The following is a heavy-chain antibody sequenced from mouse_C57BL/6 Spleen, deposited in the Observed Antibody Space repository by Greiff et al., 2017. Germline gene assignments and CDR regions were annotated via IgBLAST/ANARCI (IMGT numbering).Heavy chain of an antibody. CDR1: GYTFTSYW. Sequence: QVQLQQPGTELVKPGASVKLSCKASGYTFTSYWMHWVKQRPGQGLEWIGNINPSNGGTNYNEKFKSKATLTVDKSSSTAYMQLSSLTSEDSAVYNCASSTVASYAMDYWGQGTSVTVSS. CDR3: ASSTVASYAMDY. D-gene: IGHD1-1*01. V-gene: IGHV1-53*01. J-gene: IGHJ4*01. CDR2: INPSNGGT.